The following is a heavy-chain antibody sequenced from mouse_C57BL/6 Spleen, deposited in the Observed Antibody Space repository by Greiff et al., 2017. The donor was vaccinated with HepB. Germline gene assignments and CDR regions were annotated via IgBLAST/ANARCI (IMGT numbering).Heavy chain of an antibody. CDR3: AKGYGYYYAMDY. CDR2: IWSGGST. V-gene: IGHV2-4*01. J-gene: IGHJ4*01. D-gene: IGHD1-1*01. Sequence: QVQLKESGPGLVQPSQSLSITCTVSGFSLTSYGVHWVRQPPGKGLEWLGVIWSGGSTDYNAAFISRLSISKDNSKSQVFFKMNSLQADDTAIYYCAKGYGYYYAMDYWGQGTSVTVSS. CDR1: GFSLTSYG.